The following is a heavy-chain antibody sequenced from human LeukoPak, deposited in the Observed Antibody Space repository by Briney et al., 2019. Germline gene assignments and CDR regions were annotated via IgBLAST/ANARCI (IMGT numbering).Heavy chain of an antibody. CDR1: GLPFTSLD. CDR2: SRSAGDHK. Sequence: PGGSLRLSCTASGLPFTSLDMHWVRQAPGKGLEWVAYSRSAGDHKWYAESVKGRFTISRDNSKNTLYLQMNSLRAEDTAVYYCAKDLGTTGTSLPPGYYYGMDVWGQGTTVTVSS. CDR3: AKDLGTTGTSLPPGYYYGMDV. D-gene: IGHD1-1*01. J-gene: IGHJ6*02. V-gene: IGHV3-30*02.